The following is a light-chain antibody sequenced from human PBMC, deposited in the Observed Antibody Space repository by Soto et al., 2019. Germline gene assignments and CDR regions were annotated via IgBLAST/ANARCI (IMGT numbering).Light chain of an antibody. Sequence: QSVLTQPPSASGTPGQRVTISCSGSSSNIGSNTVNWYQQLPGTAPKLLIFSINERPSGVPDRFSGSKSGTSASLAISGLQSEDEADYYCSSYTSTTTLVVFGSGTKLTVL. J-gene: IGLJ1*01. CDR1: SSNIGSNT. CDR2: SIN. V-gene: IGLV1-44*01. CDR3: SSYTSTTTLVV.